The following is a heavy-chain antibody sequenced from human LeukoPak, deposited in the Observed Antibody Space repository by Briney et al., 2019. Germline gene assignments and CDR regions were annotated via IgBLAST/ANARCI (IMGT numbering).Heavy chain of an antibody. J-gene: IGHJ4*02. D-gene: IGHD5-12*01. CDR2: LYSGGNT. CDR1: GFTVSSNY. V-gene: IGHV3-53*05. CDR3: ARDRSGFYSVDY. Sequence: GGSLRLSCAVSGFTVSSNYMSWVRQAPGKGLEWVSVLYSGGNTYYADSVKGRFTISRDNSKNTLYLQMNSLRAEDTAVYYCARDRSGFYSVDYWGQGTLVTVSS.